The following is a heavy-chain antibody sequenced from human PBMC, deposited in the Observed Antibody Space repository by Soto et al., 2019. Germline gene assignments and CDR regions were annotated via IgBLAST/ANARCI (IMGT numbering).Heavy chain of an antibody. V-gene: IGHV3-23*01. J-gene: IGHJ4*02. CDR2: ISGSGGST. CDR1: GFTFSSYA. Sequence: GGSLRLSCAASGFTFSSYAMSWVRQAPGKGLEWVSAISGSGGSTYYADSVKGRFTISRDNSKNTLYLQMNSLRAEDTAVYYCAKDDSGYDYFTSDYWGQGTLVTVSS. CDR3: AKDDSGYDYFTSDY. D-gene: IGHD5-12*01.